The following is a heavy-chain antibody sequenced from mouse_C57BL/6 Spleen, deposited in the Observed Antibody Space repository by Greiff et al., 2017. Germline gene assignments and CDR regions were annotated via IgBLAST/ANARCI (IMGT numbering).Heavy chain of an antibody. V-gene: IGHV5-6*01. J-gene: IGHJ3*01. CDR3: ARGGLPSFAY. Sequence: EVKLVESGGDLVKPGGSLKLSCAASGFTFSSYGMSWVRQTPDKRLEWVATISSGGSYTYYPDSVKGRFTISRDNAKNTLYLQMSSLKSEDTAMYYCARGGLPSFAYWGQGTLVTVSA. D-gene: IGHD2-4*01. CDR1: GFTFSSYG. CDR2: ISSGGSYT.